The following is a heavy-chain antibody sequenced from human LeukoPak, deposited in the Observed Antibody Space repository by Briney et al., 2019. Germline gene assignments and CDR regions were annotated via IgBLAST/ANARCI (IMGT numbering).Heavy chain of an antibody. D-gene: IGHD3-10*01. J-gene: IGHJ4*02. CDR1: GYTFTGYY. CDR3: GSWDYGSGSYSPYY. V-gene: IGHV1-2*02. CDR2: INPNNGST. Sequence: ASVKVSCKASGYTFTGYYIHWLRQAPGQGLEWLGWINPNNGSTKFAQNFQGRVTMARDTSISTAYMELSGLGSDDTAVYYCGSWDYGSGSYSPYYWGQGTLATVSS.